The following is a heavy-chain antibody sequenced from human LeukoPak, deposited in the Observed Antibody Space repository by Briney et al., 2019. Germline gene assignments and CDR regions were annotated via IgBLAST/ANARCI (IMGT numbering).Heavy chain of an antibody. CDR1: GYTLTELS. D-gene: IGHD6-13*01. V-gene: IGHV1-24*01. Sequence: ASVKVSCKVSGYTLTELSMHWVRQAPGKGLEWMGGFDPEDGETIYAQKFQGRVTMTEDTSTDTAYMELSSLRSEDAAVYYCATGYSSSYDAFDIWGQGTMVTVSS. CDR3: ATGYSSSYDAFDI. J-gene: IGHJ3*02. CDR2: FDPEDGET.